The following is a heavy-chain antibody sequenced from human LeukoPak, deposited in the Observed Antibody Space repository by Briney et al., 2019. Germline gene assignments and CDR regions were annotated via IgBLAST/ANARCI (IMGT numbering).Heavy chain of an antibody. CDR3: AREARGSSWNYFDY. CDR2: LYSGGDT. Sequence: GGSLRLSCAASGFTVSSNYINWVRQAPGKGLEWVSVLYSGGDTYYADSVKGRFTVSRDNSKNTLYLQMNSLGAEDTAVYYCAREARGSSWNYFDYWGQGTLVTVSS. CDR1: GFTVSSNY. V-gene: IGHV3-53*01. D-gene: IGHD6-13*01. J-gene: IGHJ4*02.